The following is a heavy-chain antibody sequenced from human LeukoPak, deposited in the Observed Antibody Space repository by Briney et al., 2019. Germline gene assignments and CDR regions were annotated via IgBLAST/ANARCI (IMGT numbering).Heavy chain of an antibody. CDR3: AILGYGFDY. CDR2: IDTSGST. Sequence: PSETLSLTCTVSGDSISNYYWNWIRQPAGKGLEWIGRIDTSGSTNYSPSLQSRVTISVDTSKNQFSLKLTSVTAADTAVYYCAILGYGFDYWGQGTLVTVSS. CDR1: GDSISNYY. D-gene: IGHD5-12*01. V-gene: IGHV4-4*07. J-gene: IGHJ4*02.